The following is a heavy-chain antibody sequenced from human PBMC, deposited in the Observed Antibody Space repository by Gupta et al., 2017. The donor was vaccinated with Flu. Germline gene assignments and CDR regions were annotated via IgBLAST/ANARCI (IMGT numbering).Heavy chain of an antibody. D-gene: IGHD3-16*01. Sequence: EVQLLESGGALVQPGGSLRLSGVGSGFIFSNFSMHWVRQTPGKGLEWLSAIGGTGFTTFYENSLNGRFSISRDNSKNTLYLQMNSLGAEDSAIYYCARDAVYNTVWGDFDYWGRGTLVTVSS. CDR1: GFIFSNFS. CDR3: ARDAVYNTVWGDFDY. CDR2: IGGTGFTT. J-gene: IGHJ4*02. V-gene: IGHV3-23*01.